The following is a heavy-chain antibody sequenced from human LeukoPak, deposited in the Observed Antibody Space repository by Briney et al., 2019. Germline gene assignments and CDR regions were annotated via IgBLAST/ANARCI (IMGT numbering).Heavy chain of an antibody. V-gene: IGHV4-34*01. D-gene: IGHD6-13*01. Sequence: SEALSLTCAVYGGSFSGYYWSWIRQPPGKGLEWIGEINHSGSTNYNPSLKSRVTISVDTSKNQFSLKLSSVTAADTAVYYCAKGDPFRAGWFDPWGQGILVTVSS. CDR1: GGSFSGYY. CDR3: AKGDPFRAGWFDP. CDR2: INHSGST. J-gene: IGHJ5*02.